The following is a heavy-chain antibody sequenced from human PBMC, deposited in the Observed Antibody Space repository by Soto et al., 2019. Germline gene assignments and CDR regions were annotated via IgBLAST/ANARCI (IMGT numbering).Heavy chain of an antibody. J-gene: IGHJ6*02. CDR3: AAHVIIVPTAPFYGMDV. CDR1: RFTVWSYA. D-gene: IGHD2-2*01. V-gene: IGHV3-23*01. CDR2: ISGSGSGT. Sequence: GWSMGIGCAASRFTVWSYAMAGVLQAPGKGLEWVSVISGSGSGTYYGDSVKGRFTVSRDNSKNTVYLQMNSLRAEDTAVYYCAAHVIIVPTAPFYGMDVWGQGTTVTVSS.